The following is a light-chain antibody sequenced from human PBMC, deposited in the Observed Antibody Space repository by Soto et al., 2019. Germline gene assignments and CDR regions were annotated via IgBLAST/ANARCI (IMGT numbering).Light chain of an antibody. V-gene: IGLV2-8*01. CDR2: EVS. CDR1: SSDVGGYNY. J-gene: IGLJ1*01. Sequence: QSALTQPPSASGSPGQSVTISCTGTSSDVGGYNYVSWYQQHPGKAPKLMIYEVSERPSGVPDRFSGSKSSNTASLTVSGLQAEDEADYYCSSYAGSNNVVFGTGTNVTVL. CDR3: SSYAGSNNVV.